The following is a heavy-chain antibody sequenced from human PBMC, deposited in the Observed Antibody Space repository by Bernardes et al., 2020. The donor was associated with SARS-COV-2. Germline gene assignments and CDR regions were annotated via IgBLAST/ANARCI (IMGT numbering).Heavy chain of an antibody. CDR2: IYYTGNT. V-gene: IGHV4-61*01. CDR1: GGSVNSASYY. J-gene: IGHJ6*02. CDR3: ARLRGSGWLDV. Sequence: TLSLTCTVSGGSVNSASYYWNWIRQPPGKGLEWIGSIYYTGNTDYNPSLESRVTISLDTSKNQFSLKLSSVTAADTAVYYCARLRGSGWLDVWGQGTTVTVSS. D-gene: IGHD6-19*01.